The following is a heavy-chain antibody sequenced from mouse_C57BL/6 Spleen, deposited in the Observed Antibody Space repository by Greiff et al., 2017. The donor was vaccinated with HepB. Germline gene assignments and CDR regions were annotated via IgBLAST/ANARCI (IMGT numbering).Heavy chain of an antibody. CDR1: GFNIKNTY. Sequence: EVQLQESVAELVRPGASVKLSCTASGFNIKNTYMHWVKQRPEQGLEWIGRIDPANGNTKYAPKFQGKATITADTSSNTAYLQLSSLTSEDTAIYYCARRVYYDYDAFAYWGQGTLVTVSA. D-gene: IGHD2-4*01. V-gene: IGHV14-3*01. CDR2: IDPANGNT. J-gene: IGHJ3*01. CDR3: ARRVYYDYDAFAY.